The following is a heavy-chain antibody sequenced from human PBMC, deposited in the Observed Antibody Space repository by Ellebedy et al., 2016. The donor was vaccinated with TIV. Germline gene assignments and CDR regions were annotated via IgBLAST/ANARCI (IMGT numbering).Heavy chain of an antibody. V-gene: IGHV4-59*08. CDR2: IYYSGST. D-gene: IGHD2-21*01. J-gene: IGHJ4*02. CDR3: ARMGPGETFDY. Sequence: MPSETLSLTCTVSGGSISSYYWSWIRQPPGKGLEWIGYIYYSGSTNYNPSLKSRVTISVDTSKNQFSLTLSSVTAADTAVYYCARMGPGETFDYWGQGTLVTVSS. CDR1: GGSISSYY.